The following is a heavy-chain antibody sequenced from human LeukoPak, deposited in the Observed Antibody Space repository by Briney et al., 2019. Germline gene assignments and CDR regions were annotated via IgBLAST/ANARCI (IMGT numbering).Heavy chain of an antibody. V-gene: IGHV3-7*01. CDR3: ASFPFDRTGYYSVPSHLDY. CDR1: GSTFTTYW. CDR2: IKQDGSAK. D-gene: IGHD3/OR15-3a*01. Sequence: GGSLRLSCAASGSTFTTYWMTWVRQAPGKGLEWVANIKQDGSAKYYVDSLRGRFSISRDNVKNSLFLQMNSLSAEDTAVYYCASFPFDRTGYYSVPSHLDYWGQGTLVTVSS. J-gene: IGHJ4*02.